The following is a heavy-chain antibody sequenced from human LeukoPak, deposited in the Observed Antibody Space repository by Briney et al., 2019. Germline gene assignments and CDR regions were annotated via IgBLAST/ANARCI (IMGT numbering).Heavy chain of an antibody. V-gene: IGHV4-59*01. Sequence: SETLSLTCTVSGGSISSYYWSWIRQPPGKGLEWIGYIYYSGYTNYNPSLKSRVSISVDTSKNQFSLKVNSVTAADTAVYYCASLSTVTQGYFDSWGQGTLVTVSS. CDR2: IYYSGYT. CDR1: GGSISSYY. D-gene: IGHD4-17*01. CDR3: ASLSTVTQGYFDS. J-gene: IGHJ4*02.